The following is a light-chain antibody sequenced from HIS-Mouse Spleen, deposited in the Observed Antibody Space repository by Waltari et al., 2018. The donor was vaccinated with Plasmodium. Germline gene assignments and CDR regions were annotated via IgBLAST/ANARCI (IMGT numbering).Light chain of an antibody. CDR2: GAS. CDR1: QSVSSSY. CDR3: QQYGSSPIT. J-gene: IGKJ5*01. V-gene: IGKV3-20*01. Sequence: EIVLTQSPGTLSLSPGERATLSCRASQSVSSSYLAWYQQKPGQAPRLLILGASSRATGIPDRCSGRGSGTDFTLTISRLEPEDFAVYYCQQYGSSPITFGQGTRLEIK.